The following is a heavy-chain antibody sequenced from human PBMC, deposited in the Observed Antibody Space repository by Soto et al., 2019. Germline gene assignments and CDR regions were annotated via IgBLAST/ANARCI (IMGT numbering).Heavy chain of an antibody. CDR3: ARALSTHIDLAGMGYFDS. V-gene: IGHV4-61*01. CDR2: IYYSGTT. Sequence: SDTLSLTCAVSGDSVSNGNYYWSWILQPPGKGLEWIGYIYYSGTTNYNSYLKSRLSLSVDMSKNQFSLKLASGTAADTAVYYCARALSTHIDLAGMGYFDSWGPGTLVTVSS. D-gene: IGHD6-19*01. J-gene: IGHJ4*02. CDR1: GDSVSNGNYY.